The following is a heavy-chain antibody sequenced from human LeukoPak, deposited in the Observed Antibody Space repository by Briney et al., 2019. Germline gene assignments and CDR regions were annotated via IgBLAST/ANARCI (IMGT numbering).Heavy chain of an antibody. D-gene: IGHD6-13*01. V-gene: IGHV4-4*07. CDR1: GASFSYYY. Sequence: SETLSLTCTVSGASFSYYYWSWIRQSAGKGLEWIGRVHASGTNNYNPSLRSRVTMSVDTSKNQFSLKLTSVTAADTAVYFCARLSAAGCFDYWGHGILVTVSS. CDR3: ARLSAAGCFDY. CDR2: VHASGTN. J-gene: IGHJ4*01.